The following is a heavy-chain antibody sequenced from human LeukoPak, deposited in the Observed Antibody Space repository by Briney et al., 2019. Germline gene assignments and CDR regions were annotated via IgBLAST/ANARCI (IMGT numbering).Heavy chain of an antibody. D-gene: IGHD6-13*01. J-gene: IGHJ4*02. V-gene: IGHV4-59*01. Sequence: PSETLSLTCTVSGGSISSYYWSWIRQPPGKGLEWIGYIYYSGSTNYNPSLKSRVTISLDTSMNQFSLKLRSATAADTAVYYCARAYSTTWYSYLDYWGQGTLVTVSS. CDR1: GGSISSYY. CDR2: IYYSGST. CDR3: ARAYSTTWYSYLDY.